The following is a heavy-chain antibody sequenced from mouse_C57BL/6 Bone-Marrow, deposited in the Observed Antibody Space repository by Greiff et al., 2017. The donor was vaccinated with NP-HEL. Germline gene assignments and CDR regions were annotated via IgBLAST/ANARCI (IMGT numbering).Heavy chain of an antibody. CDR2: IRSGGST. D-gene: IGHD1-1*01. CDR1: GFSLTSYG. V-gene: IGHV2-2*01. J-gene: IGHJ4*01. Sequence: QVQLQQSGPGLVQPSQSLSITCTVSGFSLTSYGVHWVRQSPEKGLEWLAVIRSGGSTVYNAAFITSLCTSKDNTKSQDFIKMISLQADDTAIYYCARNGVVARDDYAMDYWGQGTSVTVSS. CDR3: ARNGVVARDDYAMDY.